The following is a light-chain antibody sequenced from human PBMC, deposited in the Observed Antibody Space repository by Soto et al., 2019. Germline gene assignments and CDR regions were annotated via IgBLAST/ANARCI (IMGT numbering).Light chain of an antibody. V-gene: IGLV1-44*01. CDR3: AAWDDSLSGVV. CDR2: SNN. J-gene: IGLJ7*01. Sequence: QSVLTQSPSASGTPGLRVTISCSGSSSNIGGNTVNWYQQFPGTAPKLLIYSNNQRPSGVPDRFSGSKSGTSASLAISGLQSEDEADYYCAAWDDSLSGVVFGGGTQLTVL. CDR1: SSNIGGNT.